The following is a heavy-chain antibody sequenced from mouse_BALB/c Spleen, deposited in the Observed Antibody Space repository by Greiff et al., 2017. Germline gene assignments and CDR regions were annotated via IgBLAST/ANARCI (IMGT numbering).Heavy chain of an antibody. D-gene: IGHD1-1*02. J-gene: IGHJ2*01. CDR2: INPSSGYT. CDR1: GYTFTSYT. V-gene: IGHV1-4*02. CDR3: ARSTYYAYYFDY. Sequence: QVQLQQSAAELARPGASVKMSCKASGYTFTSYTMHWVKQRPGQGLEWIGYINPSSGYTEYNQKFKDKTTLTADKSSSTAYMQLSSLTSEDSAVYYCARSTYYAYYFDYWGQGTTLTVSS.